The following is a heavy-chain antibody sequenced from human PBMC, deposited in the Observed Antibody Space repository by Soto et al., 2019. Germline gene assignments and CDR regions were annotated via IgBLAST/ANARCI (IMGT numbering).Heavy chain of an antibody. D-gene: IGHD5-12*01. CDR2: IWYDGSNK. V-gene: IGHV3-33*01. Sequence: QVQLVESGGGVVQPGRSLRLSCAASGFTFSSYGMHWVRQAPGKGLKWVAVIWYDGSNKYYADSVKGRFTISRDNSKNTLYLQMSSLRAEDTAVYYCARGADRWLQYEYYFDYWGQGTLVTVSS. CDR3: ARGADRWLQYEYYFDY. J-gene: IGHJ4*02. CDR1: GFTFSSYG.